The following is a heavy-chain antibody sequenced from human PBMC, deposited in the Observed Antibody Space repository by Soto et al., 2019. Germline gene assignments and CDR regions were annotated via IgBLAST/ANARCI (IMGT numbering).Heavy chain of an antibody. CDR3: ARGDNWNYFDY. J-gene: IGHJ4*02. D-gene: IGHD1-20*01. Sequence: GGSLRLSCAASGFTFSSYSMNWVRQAPGKGLEWVSYISSSSSTIYYADSVKGRFTISRDNAKNSPYLQMNSLRAEDTAVYYCARGDNWNYFDYWGQGTLVTVSS. CDR2: ISSSSSTI. V-gene: IGHV3-48*04. CDR1: GFTFSSYS.